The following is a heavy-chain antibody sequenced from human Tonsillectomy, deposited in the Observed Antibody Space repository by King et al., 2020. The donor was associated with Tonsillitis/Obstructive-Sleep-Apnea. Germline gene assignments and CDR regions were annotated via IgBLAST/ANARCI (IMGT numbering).Heavy chain of an antibody. V-gene: IGHV6-1*01. CDR3: ARDEGTTVVIYDWYFDL. D-gene: IGHD4-23*01. Sequence: VQLQQSGPGLVKPSQTLSLTCAISGDSVSSNSAAWNWIRQSLSRGLEWLGRTYYRSKWYNDYAVSVKSRITINPDTSKNQFSLQLNSVTPEDTAVYYCARDEGTTVVIYDWYFDLWGRGTLVTVSS. CDR2: TYYRSKWYN. CDR1: GDSVSSNSAA. J-gene: IGHJ2*01.